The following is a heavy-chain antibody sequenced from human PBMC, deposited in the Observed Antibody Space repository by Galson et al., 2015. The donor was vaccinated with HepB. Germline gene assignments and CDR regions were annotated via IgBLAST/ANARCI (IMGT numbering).Heavy chain of an antibody. CDR3: ARDRGSSSWYGRTPFDY. J-gene: IGHJ4*02. CDR1: GFTFSDYY. D-gene: IGHD6-13*01. Sequence: SLRLSCAASGFTFSDYYMSWIRQAPGKGLEWVSYISSSSSYTNYADSVKGRFTISRDNAKNSLYLQMNSLRAEDTAVYYCARDRGSSSWYGRTPFDYWGKGTLVTVSS. CDR2: ISSSSSYT. V-gene: IGHV3-11*06.